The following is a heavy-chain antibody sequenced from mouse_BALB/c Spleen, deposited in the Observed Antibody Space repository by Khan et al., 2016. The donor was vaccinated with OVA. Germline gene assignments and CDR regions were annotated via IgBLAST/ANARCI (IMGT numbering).Heavy chain of an antibody. CDR1: GFTFSGFG. D-gene: IGHD2-3*01. V-gene: IGHV5-17*02. CDR2: IRSDSSTI. CDR3: ARTGYYYFDY. Sequence: VELVESGGGLVQTGGSRRLSCAASGFTFSGFGMHWVRQSPEQGLEWVAYIRSDSSTIYYADTVKGHFTLSRDTPSTTLFLQMTSLASEDSAMYYCARTGYYYFDYWGQGTTLTVAS. J-gene: IGHJ2*01.